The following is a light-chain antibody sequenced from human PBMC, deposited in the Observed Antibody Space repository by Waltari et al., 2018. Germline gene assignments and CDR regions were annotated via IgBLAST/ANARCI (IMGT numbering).Light chain of an antibody. Sequence: EIVLTQSPATLSLSPGERATLSCRASQRVNTYLPWYQQKLGQSPRLLIYDASKRVTGIPARFSGSGSGTDFTLTISSLEPDDFALYYCQQRSNWPITFGQGTRLEI. CDR3: QQRSNWPIT. CDR1: QRVNTY. CDR2: DAS. J-gene: IGKJ5*01. V-gene: IGKV3-11*01.